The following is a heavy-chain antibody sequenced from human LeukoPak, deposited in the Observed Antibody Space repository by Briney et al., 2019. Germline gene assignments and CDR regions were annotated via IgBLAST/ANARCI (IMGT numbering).Heavy chain of an antibody. CDR1: GFTVSSNY. D-gene: IGHD6-13*01. CDR3: ARWRSSWYALYY. V-gene: IGHV3-66*01. CDR2: IYSGGST. J-gene: IGHJ4*02. Sequence: GGSLRLSCAASGFTVSSNYMSWVRQAPGKGLEWVSVIYSGGSTYYADSVKGRFTISRDNSKNTLYLKMNSLRAEDTAVYYCARWRSSWYALYYWGQGTLVTVSS.